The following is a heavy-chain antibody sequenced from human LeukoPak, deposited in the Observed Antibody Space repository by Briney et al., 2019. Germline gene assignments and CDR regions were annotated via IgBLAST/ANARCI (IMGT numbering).Heavy chain of an antibody. CDR3: ARPYGSGSYYYYNMDV. J-gene: IGHJ6*03. CDR1: DGSISSSSYY. D-gene: IGHD3-10*01. V-gene: IGHV4-39*01. Sequence: SETLSLTCSVSDGSISSSSYYWGWIRQPPGKGLEWIGTVYYSGTSYYNPSLKSRVSMSVDTSKNQFFLKLSSVTAADTATYYCARPYGSGSYYYYNMDVWGKGTTVTVSS. CDR2: VYYSGTS.